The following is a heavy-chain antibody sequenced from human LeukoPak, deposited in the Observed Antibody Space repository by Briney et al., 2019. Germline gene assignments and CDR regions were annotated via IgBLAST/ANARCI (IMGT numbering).Heavy chain of an antibody. J-gene: IGHJ4*02. Sequence: GGSLRLSCAASGFTFSSYWMSWVRQAPGKGLEWVANMKQDGSEKYYVDSVKGRFTISRDNAKNSLYLQMNSLRAEDTAVYYCARDPLWSSSSFDYWGQGTLVTVSS. CDR3: ARDPLWSSSSFDY. V-gene: IGHV3-7*01. CDR1: GFTFSSYW. D-gene: IGHD6-13*01. CDR2: MKQDGSEK.